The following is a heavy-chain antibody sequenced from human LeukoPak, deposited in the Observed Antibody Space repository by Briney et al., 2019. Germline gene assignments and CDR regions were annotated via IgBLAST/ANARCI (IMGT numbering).Heavy chain of an antibody. Sequence: GGSLRLSCAASGFTFSDYYMSWVRQAPGKGLEWVANINQDGSKKRYADSMKGRFTISRDNAKESLYLQLNSLRAEDTAVYYCAKWGPYCVGDYCPALDSWGPGTLVTVSS. CDR1: GFTFSDYY. CDR3: AKWGPYCVGDYCPALDS. V-gene: IGHV3-7*01. D-gene: IGHD2-21*02. J-gene: IGHJ4*02. CDR2: INQDGSKK.